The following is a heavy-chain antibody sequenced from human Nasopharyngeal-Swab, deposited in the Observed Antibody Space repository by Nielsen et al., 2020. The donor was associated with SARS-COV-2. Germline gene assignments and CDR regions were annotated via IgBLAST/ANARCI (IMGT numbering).Heavy chain of an antibody. Sequence: SATLSLTCAGSGGSISSSNWWSWVRQPPGEGLEGIGEIYHSGSTNYNPSLKSRVTISVDKSKNQFSLKLSSVTAADTAVYYCARGEGDIAGSGHDYWGQGTLVTVSS. J-gene: IGHJ4*02. CDR2: IYHSGST. CDR1: GGSISSSNW. V-gene: IGHV4-4*02. CDR3: ARGEGDIAGSGHDY. D-gene: IGHD5-12*01.